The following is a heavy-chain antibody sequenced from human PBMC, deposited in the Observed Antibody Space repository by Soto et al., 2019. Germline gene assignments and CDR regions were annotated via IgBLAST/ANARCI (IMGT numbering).Heavy chain of an antibody. D-gene: IGHD1-1*01. CDR2: ISAHNGNT. CDR3: ARGRYGDY. Sequence: QVHLVQSGAEVKKPGASVKVSWKGSGYAFTTYGITWVRQAPGQGLEWMGWISAHNGNTNYAQKLQGRVTVTRDPSTSTAYMELRSLRSDATAVYYCARGRYGDYWGQGALVTVSS. CDR1: GYAFTTYG. V-gene: IGHV1-18*01. J-gene: IGHJ4*02.